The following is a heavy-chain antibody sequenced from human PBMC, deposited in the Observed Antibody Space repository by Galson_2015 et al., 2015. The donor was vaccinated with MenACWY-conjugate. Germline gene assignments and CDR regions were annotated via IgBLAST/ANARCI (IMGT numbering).Heavy chain of an antibody. CDR3: AKERSVCSGGSCYYFHY. CDR1: GFTFSSYA. D-gene: IGHD2-15*01. J-gene: IGHJ4*02. Sequence: SLRLSCAASGFTFSSYAMSWVRQAPGKGLEWVSAISGSGGSTYYADSVKGRFTISRDNSKNTLYLQMNSLRAEDTAVYYCAKERSVCSGGSCYYFHYWGQGTLVTVSS. V-gene: IGHV3-23*01. CDR2: ISGSGGST.